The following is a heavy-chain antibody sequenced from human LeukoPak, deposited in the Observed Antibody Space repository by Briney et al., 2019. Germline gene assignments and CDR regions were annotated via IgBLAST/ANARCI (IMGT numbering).Heavy chain of an antibody. Sequence: GASVKVSCKASGYTFTGYYMHWVRQAPGQGLEWMGWINPNSGGTNYAQKFQGRVTMTRDTSISTAYMELSRLRSDDTAVYYCAREDLAYCGGDCRTPNDYWGQGTLVTVSS. CDR3: AREDLAYCGGDCRTPNDY. V-gene: IGHV1-2*02. J-gene: IGHJ4*02. CDR1: GYTFTGYY. CDR2: INPNSGGT. D-gene: IGHD2-21*02.